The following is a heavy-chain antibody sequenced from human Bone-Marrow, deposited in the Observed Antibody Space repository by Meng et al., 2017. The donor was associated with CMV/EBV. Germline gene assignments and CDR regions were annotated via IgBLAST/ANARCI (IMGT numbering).Heavy chain of an antibody. D-gene: IGHD3-3*01. CDR1: GFTFSSYG. V-gene: IGHV3-30*19. Sequence: GESLKISCAASGFTFSSYGMHWVRQAPGKGLEWVAVLSYDGTRKYYGDSVKGRFTISRDNSKNTLYLQMSGLRTDDTAVYFCARDYDRYNGMNIWGQGTTVTVSS. CDR2: LSYDGTRK. J-gene: IGHJ6*02. CDR3: ARDYDRYNGMNI.